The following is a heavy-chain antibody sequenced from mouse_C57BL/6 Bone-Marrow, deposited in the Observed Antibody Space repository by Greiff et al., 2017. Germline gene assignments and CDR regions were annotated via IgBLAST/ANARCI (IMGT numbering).Heavy chain of an antibody. Sequence: VQLQQPGAELVKPGASVKMSCKASGYTFTSYWITWVKQRPGQGLEWIGDIYPGSGSTNYNEKFKSKATLTVDTSSSKAYMQLSSLTSEDSAVYYCASPIYYGYDGNYAMDYWGQGTSVTVSS. D-gene: IGHD2-2*01. J-gene: IGHJ4*01. V-gene: IGHV1-55*01. CDR1: GYTFTSYW. CDR2: IYPGSGST. CDR3: ASPIYYGYDGNYAMDY.